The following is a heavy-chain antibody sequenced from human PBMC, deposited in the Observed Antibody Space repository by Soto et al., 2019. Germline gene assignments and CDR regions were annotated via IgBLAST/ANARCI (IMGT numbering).Heavy chain of an antibody. V-gene: IGHV1-69*13. Sequence: GASVKVSCKASGGTFSSYAISWVRQAPGQGLEWMGGIIPIFGTANYAQKFQGRVTITADESTSTAYMELNSLRSEDTAVYYCATVGGVGGIPAAIPWCDPWGQGTRVTVSS. D-gene: IGHD2-2*02. CDR2: IIPIFGTA. J-gene: IGHJ5*02. CDR3: ATVGGVGGIPAAIPWCDP. CDR1: GGTFSSYA.